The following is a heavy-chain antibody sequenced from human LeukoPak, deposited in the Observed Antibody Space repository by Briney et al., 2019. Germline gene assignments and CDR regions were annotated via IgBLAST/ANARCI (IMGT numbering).Heavy chain of an antibody. CDR2: IYPGDSDT. D-gene: IGHD3-16*01. J-gene: IGHJ4*02. V-gene: IGHV5-51*01. Sequence: LGESLEISCKGSGYSFTSYWIGWVRQMPGKGLECMGIIYPGDSDTRFSPSFQGQITISADTSISTDYLLWRSLNASDTAMYYCARHRGPYRITVGGVIDYWGQGTLVTVSS. CDR3: ARHRGPYRITVGGVIDY. CDR1: GYSFTSYW.